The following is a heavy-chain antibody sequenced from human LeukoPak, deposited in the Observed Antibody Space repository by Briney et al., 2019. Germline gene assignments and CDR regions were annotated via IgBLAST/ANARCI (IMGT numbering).Heavy chain of an antibody. CDR3: AKSHITRYPLQYYFDL. Sequence: GGSLRLSCAASGFTFSTYAMSWLRQTPQKGLEWVSGISVTGDITYYADSVKGRFTIARDKSRTTLYLQLNSLRAEDTAVYYCAKSHITRYPLQYYFDLWGQGAQVIVSS. CDR2: ISVTGDIT. J-gene: IGHJ4*02. CDR1: GFTFSTYA. V-gene: IGHV3-23*01. D-gene: IGHD2-21*01.